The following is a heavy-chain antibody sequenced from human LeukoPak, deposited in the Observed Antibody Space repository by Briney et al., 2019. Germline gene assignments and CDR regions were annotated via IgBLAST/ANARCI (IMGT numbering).Heavy chain of an antibody. Sequence: PGGSLRLSCAASGFTFSSYGMHWVRQAPGKGLEWVAFIRYDGSNKYYADSVKGRFTISRDNSKNTLYLQMNSLRAEDTAVYYCAREALSYDYVWGSTHPEHYFDYWGQGTLVTVSS. CDR1: GFTFSSYG. CDR2: IRYDGSNK. D-gene: IGHD3-16*01. J-gene: IGHJ4*02. V-gene: IGHV3-30*02. CDR3: AREALSYDYVWGSTHPEHYFDY.